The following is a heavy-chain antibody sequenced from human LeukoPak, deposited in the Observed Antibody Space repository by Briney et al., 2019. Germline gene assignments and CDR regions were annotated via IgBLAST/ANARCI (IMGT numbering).Heavy chain of an antibody. D-gene: IGHD6-19*01. CDR3: ARSPRIAVARAPLLYWCYMDV. Sequence: SETLSLTCTVSGGSISSYYWSWIRQPPGKGLEWLGYIYYSGSTNYNPSLKSRVTISVDTSKNQFSLKLSSVTAADTAVYYCARSPRIAVARAPLLYWCYMDVWGKGTTVTVSS. J-gene: IGHJ6*03. CDR2: IYYSGST. CDR1: GGSISSYY. V-gene: IGHV4-59*01.